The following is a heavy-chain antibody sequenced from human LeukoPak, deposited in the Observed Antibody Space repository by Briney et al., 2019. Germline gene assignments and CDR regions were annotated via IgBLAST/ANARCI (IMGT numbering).Heavy chain of an antibody. D-gene: IGHD2-2*02. CDR2: INPNSGGT. Sequence: ASVKVSCKASGYTFTGYYMHWVRQAPGQGLEWMGWINPNSGGTNYAQKFQGRVTITADESTRTAYMELSSLRSEDTAVYYCARVTGGRYCTTSCYMRGWFDPWGQGTLVTVSS. J-gene: IGHJ5*02. CDR3: ARVTGGRYCTTSCYMRGWFDP. V-gene: IGHV1-2*02. CDR1: GYTFTGYY.